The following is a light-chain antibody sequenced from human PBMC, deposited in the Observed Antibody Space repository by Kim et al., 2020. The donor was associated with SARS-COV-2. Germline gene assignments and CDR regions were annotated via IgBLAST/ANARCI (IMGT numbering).Light chain of an antibody. CDR3: ATWDDSLDGVV. J-gene: IGLJ2*01. Sequence: QSVLTQPPSASGTPGQRVTISCSGSSSNIGTNTVNWYQQLPGTAPKLLIYINTQRPSGVPDRFSGSKSGTSASLAISGLHSEDEADYYCATWDDSLDGVVFGGGTQLTVL. CDR2: INT. CDR1: SSNIGTNT. V-gene: IGLV1-44*01.